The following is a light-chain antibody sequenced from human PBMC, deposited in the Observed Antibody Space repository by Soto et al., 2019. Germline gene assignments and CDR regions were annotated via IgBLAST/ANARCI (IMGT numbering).Light chain of an antibody. CDR3: HQYGSSPPYT. J-gene: IGKJ2*01. CDR1: QSINNNY. V-gene: IGKV3-20*01. Sequence: EVELTQSPGTLSLSPGERATLSCRGSQSINNNYLAWYQQRPGQAPRLLIYGSSDRATGIPDRFSGSGSGTDFTLTISRLEPEDFAVYYCHQYGSSPPYTFGQGTKLEI. CDR2: GSS.